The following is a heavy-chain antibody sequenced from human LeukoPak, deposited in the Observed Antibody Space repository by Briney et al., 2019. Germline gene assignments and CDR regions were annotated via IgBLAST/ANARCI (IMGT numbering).Heavy chain of an antibody. CDR3: ASSVQWLAHVDV. J-gene: IGHJ6*04. CDR2: ISSNGGST. Sequence: GGSLRLSCAASGFTFSSYAMHWVRQAPGKGLEYVSAISSNGGSTYYANSAKGRFTISRDNSKNTLYLQMGSLRAEDMAVYYCASSVQWLAHVDVWGKGTTVTVSS. V-gene: IGHV3-64*01. CDR1: GFTFSSYA. D-gene: IGHD6-19*01.